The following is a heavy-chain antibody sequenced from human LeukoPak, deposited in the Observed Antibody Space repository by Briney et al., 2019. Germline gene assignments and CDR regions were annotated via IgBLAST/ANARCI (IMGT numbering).Heavy chain of an antibody. CDR2: IWYDGSNI. J-gene: IGHJ4*02. CDR1: GFTFSNYA. D-gene: IGHD6-13*01. CDR3: ARALGAAAGYFEY. V-gene: IGHV3-33*01. Sequence: GGSLRLSCAASGFTFSNYATHWVRQAPGKGLEWVAVIWYDGSNIYYAESVKGRFTISRENSKNTLYLQMSSLRAEDTAVYYCARALGAAAGYFEYWGQGTLVTVSS.